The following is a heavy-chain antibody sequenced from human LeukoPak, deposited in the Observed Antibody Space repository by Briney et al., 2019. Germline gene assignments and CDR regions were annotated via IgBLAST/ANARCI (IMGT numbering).Heavy chain of an antibody. CDR2: IYYGGST. CDR1: GGSISSGDYY. CDR3: ARGGVYGTRFDY. V-gene: IGHV4-30-4*01. D-gene: IGHD2/OR15-2a*01. J-gene: IGHJ4*02. Sequence: ASQTLSLTCTVSGGSISSGDYYWSWIRQPPGKGLEWIGYIYYGGSTYYNPSLKSRVTISVDTSKNQFSLKLSSVTAADTAVYYCARGGVYGTRFDYWGQGTLVTVSS.